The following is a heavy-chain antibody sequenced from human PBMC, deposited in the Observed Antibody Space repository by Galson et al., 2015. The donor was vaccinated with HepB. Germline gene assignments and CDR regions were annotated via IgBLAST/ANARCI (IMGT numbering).Heavy chain of an antibody. CDR1: GFTFTSSA. Sequence: VKVSCKASGFTFTSSAMQWVRQARGQRLEWIGWIVVGSGNTNYAQKFQERVTITRDMSTSTAYMELSSLRSEDTAVYCCAAGEARDGFSYYFDYWGQGTLVTVSS. V-gene: IGHV1-58*02. CDR2: IVVGSGNT. J-gene: IGHJ4*02. D-gene: IGHD5-24*01. CDR3: AAGEARDGFSYYFDY.